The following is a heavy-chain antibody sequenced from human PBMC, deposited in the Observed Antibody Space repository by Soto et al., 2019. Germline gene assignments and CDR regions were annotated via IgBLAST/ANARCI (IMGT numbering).Heavy chain of an antibody. J-gene: IGHJ6*02. CDR2: ITDTGGDA. V-gene: IGHV3-23*01. CDR3: ARGAAAHGGMDV. D-gene: IGHD6-13*01. Sequence: EVQLLESGGDLIQPGGSLRLSCVASGITFGSRAMSWVRQAPGEGLEWVSTITDTGGDAKYADSVRGRFTISRDNSKNSLYLQMNSLRAGDTAVYYCARGAAAHGGMDVWGQGTTVTVSS. CDR1: GITFGSRA.